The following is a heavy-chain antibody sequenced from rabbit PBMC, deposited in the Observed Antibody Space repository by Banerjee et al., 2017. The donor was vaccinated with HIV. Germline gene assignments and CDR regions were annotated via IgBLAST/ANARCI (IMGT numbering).Heavy chain of an antibody. J-gene: IGHJ6*01. Sequence: QEQLVESGGGLVQPEGSLTLTCNASGFDFSSNTMCWVRQAPGKGLEWIACINTSSGNTVYASWAKGRFTISKTSSTTVTLQMTSLTAADTATYFCARDLAGVIGWNFGLWGPGTLVTVS. D-gene: IGHD4-1*01. CDR2: INTSSGNT. CDR3: ARDLAGVIGWNFGL. V-gene: IGHV1S45*01. CDR1: GFDFSSNT.